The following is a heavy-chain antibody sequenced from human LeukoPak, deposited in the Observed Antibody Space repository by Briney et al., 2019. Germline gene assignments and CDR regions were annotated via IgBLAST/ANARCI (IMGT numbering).Heavy chain of an antibody. CDR1: DDSFSSNSYY. CDR2: IRYSGST. CDR3: ARGFDTSGYGFFYAFDI. Sequence: SETLSLTCTVSDDSFSSNSYYWAWIRQPPGKGLECIGGIRYSGSTNYNPSLKSRVTISVDTSKNQFSLKLSSVTAADTAVYYCARGFDTSGYGFFYAFDIWGQGTMVTVSS. D-gene: IGHD5-12*01. J-gene: IGHJ3*02. V-gene: IGHV4-39*07.